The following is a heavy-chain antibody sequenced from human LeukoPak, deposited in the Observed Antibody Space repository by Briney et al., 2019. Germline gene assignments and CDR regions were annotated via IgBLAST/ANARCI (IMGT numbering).Heavy chain of an antibody. CDR1: GYTFTSYG. D-gene: IGHD2-21*02. Sequence: ASVKVSCKASGYTFTSYGISWVRQAPGQGLEWMGGIIPIFGTANYAQKFQGRVTITTDESTSTAYMELSSLRSEDTAVYYCAAGGHCGGDCYWFDPWGQGTLVTVSS. J-gene: IGHJ5*02. V-gene: IGHV1-69*05. CDR2: IIPIFGTA. CDR3: AAGGHCGGDCYWFDP.